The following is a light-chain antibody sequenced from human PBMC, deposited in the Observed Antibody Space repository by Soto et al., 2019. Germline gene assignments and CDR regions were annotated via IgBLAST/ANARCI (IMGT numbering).Light chain of an antibody. CDR3: QQSYSTPTWT. J-gene: IGKJ1*01. Sequence: DIQMTQSPSSLSASLGDIVTFTCLASQGIRTYLNWYQQKPWKAPELLXYGASNLQSGVPSRFSGSGSGTDFTLTISSLQPEDYATYYCQQSYSTPTWTFGQGTKVDIK. CDR1: QGIRTY. CDR2: GAS. V-gene: IGKV1-39*01.